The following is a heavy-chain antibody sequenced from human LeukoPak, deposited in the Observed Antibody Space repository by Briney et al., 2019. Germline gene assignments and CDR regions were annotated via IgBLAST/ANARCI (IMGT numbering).Heavy chain of an antibody. D-gene: IGHD1-26*01. CDR2: IRNKANSYTT. CDR1: GFTFSDHY. Sequence: RGSLRLSCAASGFTFSDHYMDWVRQAPGKGLEWVGRIRNKANSYTTEYAASVKGRFTISRDDSKNSLYLQMNSLKNEDTAVYYCVGGGVHDYWGQGTLVIVSS. CDR3: VGGGVHDY. J-gene: IGHJ4*02. V-gene: IGHV3-72*01.